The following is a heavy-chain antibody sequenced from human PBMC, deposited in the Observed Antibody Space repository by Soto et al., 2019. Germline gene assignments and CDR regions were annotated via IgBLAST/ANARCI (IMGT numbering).Heavy chain of an antibody. CDR1: GGSIRSRSYY. D-gene: IGHD2-8*02. CDR3: ARDKITGLFDY. J-gene: IGHJ4*02. Sequence: PSETLSLTCTVSGGSIRSRSYYWGWIRQPPGKGLEWIGSISFSGSTYYNPSLNSRVTISADTSKNHFSLKLSSVTAADTAVYYCARDKITGLFDYWGQGTLVTVSS. CDR2: ISFSGST. V-gene: IGHV4-39*02.